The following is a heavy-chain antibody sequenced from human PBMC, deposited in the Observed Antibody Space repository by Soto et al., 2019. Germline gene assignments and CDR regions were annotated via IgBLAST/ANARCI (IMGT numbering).Heavy chain of an antibody. V-gene: IGHV6-1*01. CDR2: TYYRSKWYN. Sequence: SQTLSLTCAISGDSVSSNSAAWNWIRQSPSRGLEWLGRTYYRSKWYNDYAVSVKSRITINPDTSKNQFSLQLNSVTPEDTAVYYCARGYGSAAPPTYYFDYWGQGTLVTVSS. CDR3: ARGYGSAAPPTYYFDY. CDR1: GDSVSSNSAA. D-gene: IGHD3-10*01. J-gene: IGHJ4*02.